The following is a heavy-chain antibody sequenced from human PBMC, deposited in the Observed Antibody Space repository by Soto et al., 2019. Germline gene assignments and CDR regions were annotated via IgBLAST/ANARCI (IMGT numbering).Heavy chain of an antibody. V-gene: IGHV3-23*01. J-gene: IGHJ4*02. D-gene: IGHD6-19*01. Sequence: GGSLRLSCAASGFTFSSYAMSWVRQAPGKGLEWVSAISGSGGSTYYADSVKGRFTISRDNSKNTLYLQMNSLRAEDTAVYYCAKDRPGGAYSSGWYAYWGQGTLVTVSS. CDR3: AKDRPGGAYSSGWYAY. CDR1: GFTFSSYA. CDR2: ISGSGGST.